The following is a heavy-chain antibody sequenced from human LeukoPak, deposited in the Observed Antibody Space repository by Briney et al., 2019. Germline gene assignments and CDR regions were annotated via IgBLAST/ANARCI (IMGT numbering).Heavy chain of an antibody. CDR3: ARGWGPAYCGGDCHRHFDY. J-gene: IGHJ4*02. Sequence: SQTLSLTCVVPGDSISSGGYSWNWIRQPPGKGLEWIGYMYNSGTTSYNPSLKSRVTMPVDMSKNQFSLKLSSVTAADTALYYCARGWGPAYCGGDCHRHFDYWGQGTLVTVSS. CDR1: GDSISSGGYS. V-gene: IGHV4-30-4*07. CDR2: MYNSGTT. D-gene: IGHD2-21*02.